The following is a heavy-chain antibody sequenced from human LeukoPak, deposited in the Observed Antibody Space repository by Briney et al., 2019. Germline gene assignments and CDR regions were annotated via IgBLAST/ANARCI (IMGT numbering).Heavy chain of an antibody. Sequence: GGSLRLSCAASGFTFTSYAMSWVREAPGKGLEWVSAISGSGGSTYYADSVKGRFTISRDNSKNTLYLQMNSLRAEDTAVYYCAKASSGYYGYFDYWGQGTLVTVSS. CDR3: AKASSGYYGYFDY. V-gene: IGHV3-23*01. J-gene: IGHJ4*02. D-gene: IGHD3-22*01. CDR1: GFTFTSYA. CDR2: ISGSGGST.